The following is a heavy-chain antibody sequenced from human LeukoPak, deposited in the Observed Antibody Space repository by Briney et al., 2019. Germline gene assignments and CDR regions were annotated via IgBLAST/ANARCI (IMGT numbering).Heavy chain of an antibody. J-gene: IGHJ5*02. CDR3: ARDGYSSSPGWFDP. CDR2: IWYDGSNK. D-gene: IGHD6-13*01. CDR1: GFTFSSYG. Sequence: GGSLRLSCAASGFTFSSYGMHWVRQAPGKGLEWVAVIWYDGSNKYYADSVKGRFTISRDNSKNTLYLQMNSLRAEDTAVYYCARDGYSSSPGWFDPWGQGTLVIVSS. V-gene: IGHV3-33*01.